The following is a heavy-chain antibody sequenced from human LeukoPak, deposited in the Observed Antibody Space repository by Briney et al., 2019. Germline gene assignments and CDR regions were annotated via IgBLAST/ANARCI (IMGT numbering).Heavy chain of an antibody. Sequence: GGSLRLSCAASGFTFSSYWMNWVRQAPGKGLEWVSYISSSGSTIYYADSVKGRFTISRDNAKNSLYLQMNSLRAEDTAVYYCAREFSLYCGGDCYSDYWGQGTLVTVSS. V-gene: IGHV3-48*04. CDR1: GFTFSSYW. CDR2: ISSSGSTI. CDR3: AREFSLYCGGDCYSDY. D-gene: IGHD2-21*02. J-gene: IGHJ4*02.